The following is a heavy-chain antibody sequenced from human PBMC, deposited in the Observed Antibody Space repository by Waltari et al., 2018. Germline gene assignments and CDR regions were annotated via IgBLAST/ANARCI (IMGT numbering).Heavy chain of an antibody. J-gene: IGHJ6*02. CDR3: TRAFVNIAARGMDV. CDR1: GFAFSGPW. V-gene: IGHV3-74*01. Sequence: EVQLVESGGSLVQPGGSMRLTCIASGFAFSGPWRDWVRQAQGKGLGWVSRMDSDGRSTSYADSVKGRFTISRDNAKNTLYLQMNTLRAEDTAVYYCTRAFVNIAARGMDVWGQGTTVTVSS. D-gene: IGHD6-6*01. CDR2: MDSDGRST.